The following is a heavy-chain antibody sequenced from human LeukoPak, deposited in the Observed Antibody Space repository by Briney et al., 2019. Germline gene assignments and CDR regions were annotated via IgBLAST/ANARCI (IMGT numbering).Heavy chain of an antibody. V-gene: IGHV3-48*01. CDR1: GFTFSSYG. CDR2: ISSSSSTM. D-gene: IGHD2-2*01. J-gene: IGHJ3*02. Sequence: GGSLRLSCAASGFTFSSYGMHWVRQAPGRGLEWVSYISSSSSTMYYADSVKGRFTISRDNAKNSLYLQMNSLRAEDTAVYYCARARYDDAFDIWGQGTMVTVSS. CDR3: ARARYDDAFDI.